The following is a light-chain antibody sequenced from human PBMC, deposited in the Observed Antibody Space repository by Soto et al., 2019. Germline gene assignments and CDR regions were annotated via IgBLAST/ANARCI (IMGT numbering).Light chain of an antibody. CDR3: XQYNNWPLT. Sequence: EIVMTQSPATLSVSPGERATLSCRASQSVSSNLAWYQQKPGQAPRLLIYGASTRATGIPARFSGSGSGTEFTLTISSLQSEDFAVYYXXQYNNWPLTFGGGTKVEIK. V-gene: IGKV3-15*01. J-gene: IGKJ4*01. CDR1: QSVSSN. CDR2: GAS.